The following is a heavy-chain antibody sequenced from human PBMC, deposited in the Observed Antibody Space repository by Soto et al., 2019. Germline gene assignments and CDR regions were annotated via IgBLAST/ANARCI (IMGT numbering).Heavy chain of an antibody. Sequence: GESLKISCKGSGYSFTSYWIGWVRQMPGKGLEWMGIIYPGDSDTRYRPSIHGQDTISADQSISTAYLQWTSLNASATPTYYCASQARTGTTWLGDFGIRGQGTMATV. CDR3: ASQARTGTTWLGDFGI. J-gene: IGHJ3*02. V-gene: IGHV5-51*01. D-gene: IGHD1-7*01. CDR1: GYSFTSYW. CDR2: IYPGDSDT.